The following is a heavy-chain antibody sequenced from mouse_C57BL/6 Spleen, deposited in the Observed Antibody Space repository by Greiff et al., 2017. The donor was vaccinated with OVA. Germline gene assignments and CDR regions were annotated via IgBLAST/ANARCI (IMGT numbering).Heavy chain of an antibody. CDR3: ARVGCGSGYYFDY. Sequence: QVQLQQPGAELVKPGASVKLSCKASGYTFTSYWMHCVKQRPGQGLEWIGMIHPNSGSTNYNEKFKSKATLTVDKSSSTAYMQLSSLTSEDSAVYDCARVGCGSGYYFDYWGQGTTLTVSS. CDR2: IHPNSGST. CDR1: GYTFTSYW. J-gene: IGHJ2*01. V-gene: IGHV1-64*01. D-gene: IGHD1-1*01.